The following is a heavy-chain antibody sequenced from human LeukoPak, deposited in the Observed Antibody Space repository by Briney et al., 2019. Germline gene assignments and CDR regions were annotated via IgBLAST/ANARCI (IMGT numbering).Heavy chain of an antibody. CDR2: IKQDGSEK. CDR3: ARERNYDILTGYYRNNYFDY. CDR1: GFTFSSYW. Sequence: HPGGSLRLSCAASGFTFSSYWMSWVRQAPGKGLEWVANIKQDGSEKYYVDSVKGRFTISRDNAKNSLYLQMNSLRAEDTAVYYCARERNYDILTGYYRNNYFDYWGQGTLVTVSS. D-gene: IGHD3-9*01. J-gene: IGHJ4*02. V-gene: IGHV3-7*01.